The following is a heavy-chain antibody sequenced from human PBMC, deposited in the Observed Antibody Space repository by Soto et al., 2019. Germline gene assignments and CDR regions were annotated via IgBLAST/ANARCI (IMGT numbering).Heavy chain of an antibody. J-gene: IGHJ1*01. CDR1: GFSVSTNF. CDR3: ARDEWVAFQH. V-gene: IGHV3-53*02. CDR2: IYTAGTT. D-gene: IGHD6-19*01. Sequence: EVRLVETGGGLIQPGGSLRLSCAASGFSVSTNFMSWIRQAPGKGLEWVSIIYTAGTTYYADSVKGRFNISRDNSKNMLYLQMNSLRVEATAVYYCARDEWVAFQHWGQGTPVTVSS.